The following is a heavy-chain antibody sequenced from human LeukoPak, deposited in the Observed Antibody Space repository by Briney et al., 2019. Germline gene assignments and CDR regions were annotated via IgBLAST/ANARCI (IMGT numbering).Heavy chain of an antibody. Sequence: SETLSLTCAVYGGSLSEYYWSWIRQPPGKGVEWIGEINDSRSTNYNPSLKSRVTISVDTSKNQFSLKLSSVTAADTAVYYCARGQYDFWSGYWRHYYYYYMDVWGKGTTVTVSS. J-gene: IGHJ6*03. V-gene: IGHV4-34*01. CDR3: ARGQYDFWSGYWRHYYYYYMDV. CDR2: INDSRST. CDR1: GGSLSEYY. D-gene: IGHD3-3*01.